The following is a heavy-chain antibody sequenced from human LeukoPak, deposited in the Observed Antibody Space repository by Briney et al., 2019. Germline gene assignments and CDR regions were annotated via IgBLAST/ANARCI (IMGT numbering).Heavy chain of an antibody. D-gene: IGHD6-13*01. CDR1: GFTFSSYG. J-gene: IGHJ4*02. CDR2: ISYDGRNK. V-gene: IGHV3-30*18. CDR3: AKVSSSSWSAFDY. Sequence: GGSLRLSCAASGFTFSSYGMHWVRQAPGKGLEWVAVISYDGRNKYYAEYVKGRFTISRDNSKNTLYLQMNSLRAEATAVYYCAKVSSSSWSAFDYWGQGTLVTVSS.